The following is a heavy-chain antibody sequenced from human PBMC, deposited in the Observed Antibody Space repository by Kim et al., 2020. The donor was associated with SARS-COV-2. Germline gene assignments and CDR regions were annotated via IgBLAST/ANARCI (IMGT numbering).Heavy chain of an antibody. V-gene: IGHV3-30*04. D-gene: IGHD5-18*01. J-gene: IGHJ6*02. CDR3: AREIQLELDYGMDV. CDR2: ISYDGSNK. CDR1: GFTFSSYA. Sequence: GGSLRLSCAASGFTFSSYAMHWVRQAPGKGLEWVAVISYDGSNKYYADSVKGRFTISRDNSKNTLYMQMNSLRAEDTAVYYCAREIQLELDYGMDVWGQGTTVTVSS.